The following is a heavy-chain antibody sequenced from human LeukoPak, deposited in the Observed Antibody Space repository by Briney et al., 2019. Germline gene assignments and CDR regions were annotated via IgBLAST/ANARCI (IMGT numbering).Heavy chain of an antibody. D-gene: IGHD2-2*02. V-gene: IGHV3-23*01. CDR2: ISGSDDTT. CDR3: AKSPYPYYYYGMDV. Sequence: GGSLRLSCAASGFTFSSYVMSWVRQAPGKGLEWVSVISGSDDTTYYADSVKGRFTISRDNSKNTLYLQMNSLRAEDTAVYYCAKSPYPYYYYGMDVWGQGTTVTVSS. J-gene: IGHJ6*02. CDR1: GFTFSSYV.